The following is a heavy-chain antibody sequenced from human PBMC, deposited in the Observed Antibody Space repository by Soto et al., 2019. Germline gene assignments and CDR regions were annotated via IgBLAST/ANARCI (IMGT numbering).Heavy chain of an antibody. CDR1: GFTFSSYA. J-gene: IGHJ4*02. CDR2: ISGSGGST. D-gene: IGHD4-4*01. Sequence: GGSLRLSCAASGFTFSSYAMSWVRQAPGKGLEWVSAISGSGGSTYYADSVKGRFTISRDNSKNTLYLQMNSLRAEDTAVYYCARGRRQYPHYYFDYWGQGTLVTVSS. CDR3: ARGRRQYPHYYFDY. V-gene: IGHV3-23*01.